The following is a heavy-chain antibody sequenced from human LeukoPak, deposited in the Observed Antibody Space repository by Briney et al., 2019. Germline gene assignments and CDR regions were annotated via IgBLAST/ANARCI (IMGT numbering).Heavy chain of an antibody. V-gene: IGHV3-53*01. J-gene: IGHJ4*02. CDR1: GLTVSSNY. CDR2: LYSGGST. Sequence: GGSLRLSCAASGLTVSSNYMSWVRQAPGKGLEWVSVLYSGGSTYYADSVKGRFTISRDNSKNTLYLQMNSLRAEDTAVYYCAREPGSYYFDYWGQGTLVTVSS. CDR3: AREPGSYYFDY. D-gene: IGHD3-10*01.